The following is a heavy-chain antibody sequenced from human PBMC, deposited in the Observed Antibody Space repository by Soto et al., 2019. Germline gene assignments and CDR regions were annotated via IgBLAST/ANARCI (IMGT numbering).Heavy chain of an antibody. V-gene: IGHV4-61*08. CDR2: IYYSGST. CDR3: ARGLDNGNYRNWFDP. Sequence: SETLSLTCTVSGGSISSGGYYWSWIRQPPGKGLEWIGYIYYSGSTNYNPSLKSRVTISVDTSKNQFSLKLISVTAADTAVYFCARGLDNGNYRNWFDPWGRGTLVTVSS. D-gene: IGHD1-7*01. J-gene: IGHJ5*02. CDR1: GGSISSGGYY.